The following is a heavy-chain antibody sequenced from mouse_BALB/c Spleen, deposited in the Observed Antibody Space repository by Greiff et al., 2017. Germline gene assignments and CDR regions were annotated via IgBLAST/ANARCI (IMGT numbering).Heavy chain of an antibody. CDR1: GYTFRSYW. D-gene: IGHD6-1*01. V-gene: IGHV1-9*01. Sequence: QVQLQQSGAELMKPGASVKISCKATGYTFRSYWIEWVKQRPGHGLEWIGEILPGSGSTNYNEKFKGKATFTADTSSNTAYMQLSSLTSEDSAVYYCAGATRAMDYWGQGTSVTVSS. CDR3: AGATRAMDY. J-gene: IGHJ4*01. CDR2: ILPGSGST.